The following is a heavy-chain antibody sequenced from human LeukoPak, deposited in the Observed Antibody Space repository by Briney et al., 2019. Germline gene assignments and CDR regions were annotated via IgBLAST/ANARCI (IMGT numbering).Heavy chain of an antibody. Sequence: ASVKVSCKASGYTFTSYAMHWVRQAPGQRLEWMGWINACNGNTKYSQKFQGRVTITRDTSASTAYMELSSLRSEDTAVYYCARAPGGYCSGGSCSDSNWFDPWGQGTLVTVSS. J-gene: IGHJ5*02. D-gene: IGHD2-15*01. CDR2: INACNGNT. V-gene: IGHV1-3*01. CDR1: GYTFTSYA. CDR3: ARAPGGYCSGGSCSDSNWFDP.